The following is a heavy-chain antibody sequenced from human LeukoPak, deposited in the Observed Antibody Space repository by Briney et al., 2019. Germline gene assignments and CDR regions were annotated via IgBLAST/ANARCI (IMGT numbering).Heavy chain of an antibody. CDR1: GYSFTSYW. CDR3: ARHAGRGYCSGGSCYPAPFDY. Sequence: GESLKISCKGSGYSFTSYWIGWVRQMPGKGLEWMGIIYPGDSDTRYSPSFQGQVTISADKSISTAYLQWSSLKASDTATYYCARHAGRGYCSGGSCYPAPFDYWGQGTLVTVSS. CDR2: IYPGDSDT. V-gene: IGHV5-51*01. J-gene: IGHJ4*02. D-gene: IGHD2-15*01.